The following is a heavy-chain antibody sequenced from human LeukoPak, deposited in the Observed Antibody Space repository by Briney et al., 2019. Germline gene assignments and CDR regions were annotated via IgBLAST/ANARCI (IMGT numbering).Heavy chain of an antibody. CDR3: ARDSSDTAMVY. J-gene: IGHJ4*02. CDR1: GFTFSDYY. D-gene: IGHD5-18*01. V-gene: IGHV3-11*04. CDR2: ISSSGSTI. Sequence: GGSLRLSCAASGFTFSDYYMSWIRQAPGKGLEWVSYISSSGSTIYYADSVKGRFTISRDNAKSSLYLEMNSLGAEDAAVYYCARDSSDTAMVYWGQGTLVTVSS.